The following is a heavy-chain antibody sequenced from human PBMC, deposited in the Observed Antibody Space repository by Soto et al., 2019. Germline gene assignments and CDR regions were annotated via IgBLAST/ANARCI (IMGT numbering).Heavy chain of an antibody. CDR1: GGTFSSYT. Sequence: GASVKVSCKASGGTFSSYTISWVRQAPGQGLEWMGRIIPILGIANYAQKFQGRVTITADKSTSTAYMELSSLRSEDTAVYYCARDIVATIGAFDIWGQGTMVTVSS. V-gene: IGHV1-69*04. J-gene: IGHJ3*02. CDR2: IIPILGIA. D-gene: IGHD5-12*01. CDR3: ARDIVATIGAFDI.